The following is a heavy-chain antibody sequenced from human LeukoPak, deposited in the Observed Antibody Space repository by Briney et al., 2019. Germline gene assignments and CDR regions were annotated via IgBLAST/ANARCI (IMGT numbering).Heavy chain of an antibody. D-gene: IGHD3-16*02. V-gene: IGHV1-18*04. J-gene: IGHJ5*02. CDR3: AGDPRGSYRENWFDP. CDR2: ISAYNGNT. CDR1: GYTFTSYG. Sequence: ASVKVSCKASGYTFTSYGISWVRQAPGQGLEWMGWISAYNGNTNYAQKLQGRVTMTTDTSTSTAYMELRSLRSDDTAVYYCAGDPRGSYRENWFDPWGQGTLVTVSS.